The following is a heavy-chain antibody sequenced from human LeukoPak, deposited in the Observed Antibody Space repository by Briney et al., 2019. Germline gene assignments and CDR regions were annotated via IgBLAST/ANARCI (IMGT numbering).Heavy chain of an antibody. CDR2: IYGPGST. V-gene: IGHV4-39*01. CDR3: ARHPTVTTFYVHQ. Sequence: SETLSLTCTVSGGSISSSGYYWGWIRQPPEKGLEWIGSIYGPGSTYYNPSLKSRVTMSVDMSKNQFSLKLSSVTAADTAVYYCARHPTVTTFYVHQWGQGTLVTASS. J-gene: IGHJ1*01. CDR1: GGSISSSGYY. D-gene: IGHD4-17*01.